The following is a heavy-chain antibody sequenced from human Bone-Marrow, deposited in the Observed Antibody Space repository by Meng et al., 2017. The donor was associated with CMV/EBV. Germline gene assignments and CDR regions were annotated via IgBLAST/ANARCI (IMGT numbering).Heavy chain of an antibody. D-gene: IGHD3-22*01. J-gene: IGHJ4*02. CDR3: ARVYYYDSSFDY. V-gene: IGHV3-11*04. CDR1: GFTFSDYY. CDR2: ISSSGSTI. Sequence: GESLKISCAASGFTFSDYYMSWIRQAPGKGLEWVSYISSSGSTIYYADSVKGRFTISRDNAKNSLYLQMNSLRAEDTAVYYCARVYYYDSSFDYWGQGTLVTVSS.